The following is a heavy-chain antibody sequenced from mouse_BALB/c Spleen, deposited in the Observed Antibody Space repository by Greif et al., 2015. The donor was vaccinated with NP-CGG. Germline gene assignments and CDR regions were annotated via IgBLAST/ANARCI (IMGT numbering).Heavy chain of an antibody. J-gene: IGHJ4*01. CDR3: ARVGSNYYAMDY. Sequence: EVKLMESGGGLVQPGGSRKLSCAASGFTFSSFGMHWVRQAPEKGLEWVAYISSGSSTIYYADTVKGRFTISRDNPKNTLFLQMTSLRSEDTAMYYCARVGSNYYAMDYWGQGTSVTVSS. CDR2: ISSGSSTI. V-gene: IGHV5-17*02. CDR1: GFTFSSFG.